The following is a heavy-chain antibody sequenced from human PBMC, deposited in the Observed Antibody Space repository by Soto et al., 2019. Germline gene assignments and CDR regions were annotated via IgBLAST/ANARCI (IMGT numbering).Heavy chain of an antibody. J-gene: IGHJ6*02. CDR3: ARDIDNQDYYYGLYV. V-gene: IGHV3-48*03. CDR2: ISNSGNTI. CDR1: GFVFKNYE. D-gene: IGHD1-20*01. Sequence: GGSLRLSCVASGFVFKNYEMNWVSQAPGKGLEWISYISNSGNTIYVADSMRGRFTISRDNAKNSLFLQMYRLRADDTAVYYCARDIDNQDYYYGLYVWGQGTTVSVSS.